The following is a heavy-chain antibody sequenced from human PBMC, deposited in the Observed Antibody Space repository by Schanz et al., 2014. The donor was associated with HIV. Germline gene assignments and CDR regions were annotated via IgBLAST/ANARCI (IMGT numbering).Heavy chain of an antibody. J-gene: IGHJ4*02. CDR1: GFTFSTYA. D-gene: IGHD3-9*01. CDR3: AKGRWDDLLTQYFTY. Sequence: QIQVVESGGGVVQPGRSLRLSCAASGFTFSTYAMHWVRQAPGKGLEWVAVISNDGSNKLFADSVKGRFTISRDNSKNTVHLQMNSLRAEDTAMYYCAKGRWDDLLTQYFTYWGQGTLVTVSS. CDR2: ISNDGSNK. V-gene: IGHV3-30*18.